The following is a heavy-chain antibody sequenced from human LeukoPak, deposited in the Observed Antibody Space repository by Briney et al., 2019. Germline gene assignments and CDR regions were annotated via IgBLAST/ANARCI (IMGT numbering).Heavy chain of an antibody. CDR1: GYTFTGYY. J-gene: IGHJ5*02. CDR2: INPNSGGS. V-gene: IGHV1-2*02. D-gene: IGHD3-3*01. Sequence: ASVKVSCKASGYTFTGYYIHWVRQAPGQGLEWMGWINPNSGGSTYAQKFQGRVTMTRDTSISTAYMELSRLRSDDTAVYYCARVQGGFLEWLPQNWFDPWGQGTLVTVSS. CDR3: ARVQGGFLEWLPQNWFDP.